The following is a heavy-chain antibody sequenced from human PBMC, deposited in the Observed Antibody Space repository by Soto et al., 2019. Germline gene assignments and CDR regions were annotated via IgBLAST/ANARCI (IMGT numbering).Heavy chain of an antibody. J-gene: IGHJ4*02. CDR1: GGSVSTFY. V-gene: IGHV4-59*08. Sequence: QVQLQESGPGLVKPSETLSLTCTVSGGSVSTFYWTWIRQPPGKGLEWIGYISYSGSPNYSPSLKSRLTISMDTSKNQFSLKLSSVTAADTAVYYCAGDSTSSRFFHWGQGTLVTVSS. CDR3: AGDSTSSRFFH. D-gene: IGHD6-6*01. CDR2: ISYSGSP.